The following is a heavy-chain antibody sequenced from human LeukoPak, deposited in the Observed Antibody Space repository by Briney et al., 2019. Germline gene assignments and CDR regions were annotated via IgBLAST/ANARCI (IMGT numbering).Heavy chain of an antibody. CDR2: IYSGGST. Sequence: GGSLRLSCAASGFAVSSNYMSWVRQAPGKGLEWVSVIYSGGSTYYADSVKGRFTISRDNSKNTLYLQMNSLRAKDTAVYYCARGYSRSFDYWGQGTLVTVSS. CDR1: GFAVSSNY. CDR3: ARGYSRSFDY. J-gene: IGHJ4*02. V-gene: IGHV3-66*01. D-gene: IGHD6-13*01.